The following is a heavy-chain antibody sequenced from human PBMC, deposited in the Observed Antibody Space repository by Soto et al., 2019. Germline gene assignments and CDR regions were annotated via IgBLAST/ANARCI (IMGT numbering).Heavy chain of an antibody. V-gene: IGHV1-8*01. CDR2: MNPNSGNT. CDR1: GYTFTSYD. Sequence: ASVKVSCKASGYTFTSYDINWVRQATGQGLEWMGWMNPNSGNTGYAQKFQGRVTMTRNTSISTAYMELSSLRPEDTAVYYCARYVAPPGDHAYDYWGQGTLVTVSS. J-gene: IGHJ4*02. CDR3: ARYVAPPGDHAYDY. D-gene: IGHD4-17*01.